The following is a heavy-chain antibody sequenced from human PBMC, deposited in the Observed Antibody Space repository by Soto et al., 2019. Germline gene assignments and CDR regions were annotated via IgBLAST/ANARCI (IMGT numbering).Heavy chain of an antibody. V-gene: IGHV3-23*01. Sequence: QAGGSLRLSCAASGSTFDSFGMTWVRQAPGKGLEWVSSISGSGTSTYYADSVKGRFTISRDNSKNTLYLQVNSLRAEDTALYYCAKDSYDYVWGTLGFDYWGQGTLVTVSS. CDR1: GSTFDSFG. D-gene: IGHD3-16*01. J-gene: IGHJ4*02. CDR2: ISGSGTST. CDR3: AKDSYDYVWGTLGFDY.